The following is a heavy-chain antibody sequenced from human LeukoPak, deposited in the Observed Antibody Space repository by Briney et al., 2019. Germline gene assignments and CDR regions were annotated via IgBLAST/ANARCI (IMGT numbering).Heavy chain of an antibody. V-gene: IGHV7-4-1*02. CDR3: ARDLTYYDFWSGSSCFDY. Sequence: ASVKVSCKASGYTFTSYAMNWVRQAPGQGLEWMGWINTNTGNPTYAQGFTGRFVFSLDTSVGTAYLQISSLKAEDTAVYYCARDLTYYDFWSGSSCFDYWGQGTLVTVSS. J-gene: IGHJ4*02. CDR2: INTNTGNP. D-gene: IGHD3-3*01. CDR1: GYTFTSYA.